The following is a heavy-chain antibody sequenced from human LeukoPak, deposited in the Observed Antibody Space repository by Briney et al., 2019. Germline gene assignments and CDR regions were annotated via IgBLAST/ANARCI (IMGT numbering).Heavy chain of an antibody. D-gene: IGHD3-16*01. CDR3: ARGHYELWY. J-gene: IGHJ1*01. Sequence: PGGSLRLSCAASGPTFSDYYMSWIRQAPGKGLEWVSYISSSSSYTDYADSVKGRFTISRDDAKNSLYLQMNSLRAEDTAVYYCARGHYELWYWGQGTLVTVSS. CDR2: ISSSSSYT. CDR1: GPTFSDYY. V-gene: IGHV3-11*06.